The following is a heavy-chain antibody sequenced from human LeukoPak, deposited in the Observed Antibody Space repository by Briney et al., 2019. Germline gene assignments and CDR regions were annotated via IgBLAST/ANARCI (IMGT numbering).Heavy chain of an antibody. CDR2: INHSGST. D-gene: IGHD5-18*01. CDR3: ARHMVDTAMVNWFHP. Sequence: SSETLSLTCAVYGGSFSGYYWSWIRQPPGKGLEWIGEINHSGSTNYNPSLKSRVTISVDTSKNQFSLKLSSVTAADTAVYYCARHMVDTAMVNWFHPWGQGTLVTVSS. V-gene: IGHV4-34*01. J-gene: IGHJ5*02. CDR1: GGSFSGYY.